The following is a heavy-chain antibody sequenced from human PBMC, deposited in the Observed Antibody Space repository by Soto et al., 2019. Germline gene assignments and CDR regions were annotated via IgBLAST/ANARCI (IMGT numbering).Heavy chain of an antibody. CDR3: ARAAHYDFWSGYYDMDV. V-gene: IGHV3-23*01. J-gene: IGHJ6*03. CDR1: GFTFSSYA. Sequence: EVKLLESGGGLVQPGGSLRLSCATSGFTFSSYAMAWVRQAPGKGLEWVSAISGSGGITYHAASVKGRFSISRDNSRNMLYLQMNSLGAEDTAVYYCARAAHYDFWSGYYDMDVWGIGTTVTVSS. D-gene: IGHD3-3*01. CDR2: ISGSGGIT.